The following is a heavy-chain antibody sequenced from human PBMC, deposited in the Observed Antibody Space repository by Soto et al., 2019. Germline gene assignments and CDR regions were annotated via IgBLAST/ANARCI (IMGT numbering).Heavy chain of an antibody. CDR3: ARDLKPSQTPRAFDI. CDR1: GGTFSSYA. CDR2: IIPIFGSA. J-gene: IGHJ3*02. V-gene: IGHV1-69*13. Sequence: SVKVSCKASGGTFSSYAISWVRQAPGQGLEWMGGIIPIFGSANYAQKFQGRVTITADESTSTAYMELSSLRSEDTAVYYCARDLKPSQTPRAFDIWGQGTMVTVSS.